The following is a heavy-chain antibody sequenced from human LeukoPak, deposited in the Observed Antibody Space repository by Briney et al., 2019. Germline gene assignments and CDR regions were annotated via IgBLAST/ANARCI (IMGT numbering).Heavy chain of an antibody. D-gene: IGHD6-6*01. CDR1: GFTFSSYG. V-gene: IGHV3-30*02. CDR3: ARDGSQQLVSTYYYYYMDV. J-gene: IGHJ6*03. CDR2: IRYDGSNK. Sequence: GGSLRLSCAASGFTFSSYGMHWVRQAPGKGLEWVAFIRYDGSNKYYADSVKGRFTISRDNSKNTLYLQMNSLRAEDTAVYYCARDGSQQLVSTYYYYYMDVWGKGTTVTVSS.